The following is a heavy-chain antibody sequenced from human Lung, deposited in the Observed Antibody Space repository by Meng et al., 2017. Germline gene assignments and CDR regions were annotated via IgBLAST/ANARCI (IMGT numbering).Heavy chain of an antibody. V-gene: IGHV3-21*01. Sequence: EVPVVVYGGGLVKPGGSLRLSCAASGFIFSSYSMNWVRQAPGKGLEWVSSFTSSTSYIYYADSVKGRFTISRDNAKNSLYLQMSSLRAEDTAVYYCARDLYYYDNSGPIDYWGQGTLVTVSS. J-gene: IGHJ4*02. CDR2: FTSSTSYI. D-gene: IGHD3-22*01. CDR3: ARDLYYYDNSGPIDY. CDR1: GFIFSSYS.